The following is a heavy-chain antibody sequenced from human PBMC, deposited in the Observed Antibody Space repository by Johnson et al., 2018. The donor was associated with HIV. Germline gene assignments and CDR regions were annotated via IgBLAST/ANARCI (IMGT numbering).Heavy chain of an antibody. D-gene: IGHD6-13*01. CDR3: GKDRSSSWDGDAFDI. CDR1: GFTFSSYD. J-gene: IGHJ3*02. V-gene: IGHV3-13*01. Sequence: VQLVESGGGLVQPGGSLRLSCAASGFTFSSYDMHWVRQATGKGLEWVSAIGTAGDTYYSGSVKGRFTISSENAKNYMYLQMNSLRAADTAVYYCGKDRSSSWDGDAFDIWGQGTMVTVSS. CDR2: IGTAGDT.